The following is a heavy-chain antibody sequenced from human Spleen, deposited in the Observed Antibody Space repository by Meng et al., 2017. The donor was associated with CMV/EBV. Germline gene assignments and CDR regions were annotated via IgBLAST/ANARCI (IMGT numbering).Heavy chain of an antibody. CDR1: GFTVSSNY. CDR3: VRDDSRVAGDFDY. CDR2: IYSGGST. V-gene: IGHV3-53*01. Sequence: GESLKISCAASGFTVSSNYMSWVRQAPGKGLEWVSVIYSGGSTYYADSVKGRSTISRDDAKNSLYLQINSLRAEDTAVYYCVRDDSRVAGDFDYWGQGTLVTVSS. J-gene: IGHJ4*02. D-gene: IGHD6-19*01.